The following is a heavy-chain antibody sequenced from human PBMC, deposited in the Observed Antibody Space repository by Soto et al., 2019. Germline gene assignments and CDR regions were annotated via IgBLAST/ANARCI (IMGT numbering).Heavy chain of an antibody. Sequence: QVQLQESGPGLVKPSETLSLTCTVSGGSISSYYWSWIRQPPGKGLEWIGYIYSSGSTNYNPSLKSRVTRSVDTSKNRFSLKLNSLTAADTAVYYCARQNELTSRQYSFDSWGQGTLVTVSS. CDR2: IYSSGST. J-gene: IGHJ4*02. CDR1: GGSISSYY. V-gene: IGHV4-59*08. CDR3: ARQNELTSRQYSFDS. D-gene: IGHD2-2*01.